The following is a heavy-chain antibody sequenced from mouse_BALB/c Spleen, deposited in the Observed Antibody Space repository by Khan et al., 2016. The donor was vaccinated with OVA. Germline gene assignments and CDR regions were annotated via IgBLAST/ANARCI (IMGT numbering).Heavy chain of an antibody. CDR3: WILL. CDR1: GFTFSNYW. J-gene: IGHJ2*01. CDR2: IRLKSDDYVT. V-gene: IGHV6-6*02. Sequence: EVKLEEAGGGLVQPGGSMKLSCVASGFTFSNYWMNWVRQSPEKGLEWVAEIRLKSDDYVTHYAESGKGRFTISRDESTSSVYMKMNNLRAADTGIYYCWILLWGQGTTLTVSS.